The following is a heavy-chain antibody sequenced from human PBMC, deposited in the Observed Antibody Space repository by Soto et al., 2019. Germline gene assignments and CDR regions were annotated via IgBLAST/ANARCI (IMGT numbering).Heavy chain of an antibody. Sequence: ASLKVSCKSSGVTLSSYAISWVRQAPGQGLEWMGGIIPIFGTANYAQKFQGRVTITADESTSTAYMELSSLRSEDTAVYYCARGLVSDAFDIWGQGTMVTVSS. CDR1: GVTLSSYA. CDR3: ARGLVSDAFDI. J-gene: IGHJ3*02. D-gene: IGHD3-10*01. V-gene: IGHV1-69*13. CDR2: IIPIFGTA.